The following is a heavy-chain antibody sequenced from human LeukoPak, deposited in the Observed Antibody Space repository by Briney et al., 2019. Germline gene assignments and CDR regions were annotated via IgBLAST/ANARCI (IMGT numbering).Heavy chain of an antibody. CDR3: ARGASSGWYRRELGRFDY. D-gene: IGHD6-13*01. Sequence: SETLSLTCTVSGGSISSYYWSWIRQPPGKGLEWIGYIYYSGSTNYNPSLKSRVTISVDTSKNQFSLKLSSVTAADTAVYYCARGASSGWYRRELGRFDYWGQGTLVTVSS. J-gene: IGHJ4*02. CDR1: GGSISSYY. CDR2: IYYSGST. V-gene: IGHV4-59*01.